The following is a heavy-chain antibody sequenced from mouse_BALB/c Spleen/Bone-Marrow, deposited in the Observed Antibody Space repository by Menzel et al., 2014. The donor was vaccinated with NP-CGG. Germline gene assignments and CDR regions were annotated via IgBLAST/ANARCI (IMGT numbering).Heavy chain of an antibody. V-gene: IGHV5-6-3*01. J-gene: IGHJ2*01. CDR1: GFTFSSYG. Sequence: EVQGVESGGGLVQPGGSLKLSCAASGFTFSSYGMSWVRQTPGKRLELVASINSNGGSTYYPDSAKGRFTISRDNAKNTLSLQMSSLKSEDTAMYYCARGNYCNYVDYFDYWGQGTTLTVSS. CDR2: INSNGGST. CDR3: ARGNYCNYVDYFDY. D-gene: IGHD2-1*01.